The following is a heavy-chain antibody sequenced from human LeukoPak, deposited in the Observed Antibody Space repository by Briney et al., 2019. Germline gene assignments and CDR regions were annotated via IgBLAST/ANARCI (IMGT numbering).Heavy chain of an antibody. J-gene: IGHJ4*02. CDR2: IIPIFGTA. V-gene: IGHV1-69*05. CDR1: AGTFSSYA. CDR3: ARGGYSYGWVFDY. Sequence: SVKVACKAYAGTFSSYAISWERQAPGQGLEWMGRIIPIFGTANYAQKFQGRVTITTDESTSTAYMELSSLRSEDTAVYYCARGGYSYGWVFDYWGQGTLVTVSS. D-gene: IGHD5-18*01.